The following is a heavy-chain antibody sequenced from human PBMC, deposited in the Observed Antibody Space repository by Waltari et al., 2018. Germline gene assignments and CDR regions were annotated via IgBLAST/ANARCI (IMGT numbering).Heavy chain of an antibody. D-gene: IGHD6-6*01. CDR1: GGSISSYY. CDR2: IYSSGST. Sequence: QVQLQESGPGLVKPSETLSLTCTVSGGSISSYYWSWIRQPPGKGLEWIGYIYSSGSTNYNPSLKGRVTISVDTSKNQFSLKLSAVTAADTAVYYCARSIAARHDAFDIWGQGTMVTVSS. V-gene: IGHV4-59*01. CDR3: ARSIAARHDAFDI. J-gene: IGHJ3*02.